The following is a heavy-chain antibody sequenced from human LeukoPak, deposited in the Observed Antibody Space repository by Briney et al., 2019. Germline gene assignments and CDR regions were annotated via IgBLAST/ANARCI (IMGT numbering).Heavy chain of an antibody. CDR3: ARGGVSYYDSSGPSYFDY. Sequence: PSETLSLTCAVYGGSFSGYYWSWIRQPPGKGLEWIGEINHSGSTNYNPSLKSRVTISVDTSKNQFSLKLSSVTAADTAVYYCARGGVSYYDSSGPSYFDYWAQEPLVTVSS. V-gene: IGHV4-34*01. J-gene: IGHJ4*02. D-gene: IGHD3-22*01. CDR1: GGSFSGYY. CDR2: INHSGST.